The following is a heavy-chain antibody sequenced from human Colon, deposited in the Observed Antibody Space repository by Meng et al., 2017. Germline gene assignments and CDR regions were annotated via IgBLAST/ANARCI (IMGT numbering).Heavy chain of an antibody. CDR3: ARRYCSGGSCYLYWFDP. V-gene: IGHV5-51*01. CDR2: IYPGDSDT. Sequence: GGSLRLSSKGSGYSFTSYWIGWVRQMPGKGLEWMGIIYPGDSDTRYSPSFQGQVTISADKSISTAYLQGSSLKASDTAMYYCARRYCSGGSCYLYWFDPWGQGTLVTVSS. CDR1: GYSFTSYW. J-gene: IGHJ5*02. D-gene: IGHD2-15*01.